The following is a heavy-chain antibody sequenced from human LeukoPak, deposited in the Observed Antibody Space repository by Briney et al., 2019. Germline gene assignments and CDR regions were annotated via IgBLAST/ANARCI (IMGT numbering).Heavy chain of an antibody. J-gene: IGHJ4*02. V-gene: IGHV4-59*01. CDR1: GGSISSYY. Sequence: SETLSLTCTVSGGSISSYYWSWIRQPPGKGLEWIGYIYYSGSTNYNPSLKSRVTISVDTSKNQFSLKLSSVTAADTAVYYCASLGTWGSAYFDYWGQGTLVTVSS. CDR3: ASLGTWGSAYFDY. D-gene: IGHD3-16*01. CDR2: IYYSGST.